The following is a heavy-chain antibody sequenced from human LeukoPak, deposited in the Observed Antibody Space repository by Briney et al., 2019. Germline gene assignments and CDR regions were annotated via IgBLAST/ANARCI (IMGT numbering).Heavy chain of an antibody. V-gene: IGHV4-30-4*08. CDR2: IYYSGST. J-gene: IGHJ4*02. Sequence: PSETLSLTCTVSGGSISSGDYYWSWIRQPPGKGLEWIGYIYYSGSTYYNPSLKSRVTITVDTSKNVFSLKLSSVTAAATAVYYCARDSRLWFGGSYAFDYWGQGTLVTVSS. CDR3: ARDSRLWFGGSYAFDY. CDR1: GGSISSGDYY. D-gene: IGHD1-26*01.